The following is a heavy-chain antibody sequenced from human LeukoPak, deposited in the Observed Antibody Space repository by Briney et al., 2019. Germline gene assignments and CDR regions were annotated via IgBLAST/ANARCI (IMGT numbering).Heavy chain of an antibody. CDR2: IYGGGST. CDR1: GLSVSSNF. V-gene: IGHV3-53*01. Sequence: PGGSLRLSCAATGLSVSSNFMSWVRQAPGKGLEWVSVIYGGGSTYYADSVKGRFTISRDTPKNTLYLQMNSLRAEDTAVYYCARDFTTRPGCWGQGTLVTVSS. CDR3: ARDFTTRPGC. J-gene: IGHJ4*02. D-gene: IGHD3-22*01.